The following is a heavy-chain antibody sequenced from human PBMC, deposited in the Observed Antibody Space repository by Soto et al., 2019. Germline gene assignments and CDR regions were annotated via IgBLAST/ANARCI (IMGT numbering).Heavy chain of an antibody. D-gene: IGHD2-2*01. CDR2: ISANNGNT. CDR1: GYTFTSYG. V-gene: IGHV1-18*04. J-gene: IGHJ4*02. Sequence: QVQLVQSGAEVKKPGDSVKVSCKASGYTFTSYGITWVRQAPGQGLEWMGWISANNGNTRFAQNLQGRVTMTTDTSTSTAYLELRSLISDDTAVYYCARACSSTCNGADYWGQGTLVTVSS. CDR3: ARACSSTCNGADY.